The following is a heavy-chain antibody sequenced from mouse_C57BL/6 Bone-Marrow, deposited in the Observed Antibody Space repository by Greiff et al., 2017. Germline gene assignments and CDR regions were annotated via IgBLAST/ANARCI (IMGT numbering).Heavy chain of an antibody. V-gene: IGHV1-59*01. CDR3: ARRYDGYCFDD. Sequence: QVQLQQPGAELVRPGTSVKLSCKASGYTFTSYWMHWVKQRPGQGLEWIGVIDPSDSYTNYNPKFKGKATLTVDTSSSTAYMQLSSLTSEDSAVYYCARRYDGYCFDDWGQGTTLTVSS. CDR2: IDPSDSYT. D-gene: IGHD2-3*01. CDR1: GYTFTSYW. J-gene: IGHJ2*01.